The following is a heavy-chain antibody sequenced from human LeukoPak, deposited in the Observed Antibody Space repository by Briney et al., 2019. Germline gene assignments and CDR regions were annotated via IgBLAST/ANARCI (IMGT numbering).Heavy chain of an antibody. CDR1: GFTFKNYW. J-gene: IGHJ4*02. V-gene: IGHV3-7*01. CDR2: IRHDGSAR. CDR3: ARDNSGFDS. D-gene: IGHD6-19*01. Sequence: GGSLRLSCTGSGFTFKNYWMAWVSQAPGKGLEWVANIRHDGSARYYGDSVKGRFTISRDDAKSSLFLQMNSLRVDDTALYYCARDNSGFDSWGQGTLVTVSS.